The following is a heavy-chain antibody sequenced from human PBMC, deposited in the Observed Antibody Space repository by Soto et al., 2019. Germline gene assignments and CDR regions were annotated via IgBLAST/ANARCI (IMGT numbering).Heavy chain of an antibody. CDR2: IIPISGGT. CDR1: GYTFIAYY. Sequence: QVQLVQSGAAVKKPGASVKVSCKASGYTFIAYYIHWVRQAPGQGLEWRGWIIPISGGTNYAQKFQDRVTMTRDTSISTAYMELSSLRSDDTAVYYCARGAYSHAFDIWGQGTMVTVSS. D-gene: IGHD2-15*01. CDR3: ARGAYSHAFDI. J-gene: IGHJ3*02. V-gene: IGHV1-2*02.